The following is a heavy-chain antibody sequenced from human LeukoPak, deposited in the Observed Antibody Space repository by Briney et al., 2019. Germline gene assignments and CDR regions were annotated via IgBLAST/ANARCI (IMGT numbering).Heavy chain of an antibody. Sequence: GGSLRLSCAASGFTFGTYWMHSVRQAPGKGLMWVSRINGDGSSTTYADSVEGRFTISRDNAQNALYLQMNSLRAEDTAVYYCARGYGGSYRIDFWGQGSLVTVSS. J-gene: IGHJ4*02. CDR1: GFTFGTYW. CDR3: ARGYGGSYRIDF. CDR2: INGDGSST. V-gene: IGHV3-74*01. D-gene: IGHD1-26*01.